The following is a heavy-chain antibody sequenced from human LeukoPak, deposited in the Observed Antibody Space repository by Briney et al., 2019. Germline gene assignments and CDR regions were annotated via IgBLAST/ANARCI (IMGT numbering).Heavy chain of an antibody. Sequence: PSETLSLTCTVSGGSISSYYWSWIRQPPGKGLEWIGYIYYSGYTNYNPSLKSRVTMSVDTSKNQFSLKLSSVTAADTAVYYCARDIVTEDAFDIWGQGTMVTVSS. CDR2: IYYSGYT. CDR1: GGSISSYY. V-gene: IGHV4-59*12. J-gene: IGHJ3*02. CDR3: ARDIVTEDAFDI. D-gene: IGHD2-21*01.